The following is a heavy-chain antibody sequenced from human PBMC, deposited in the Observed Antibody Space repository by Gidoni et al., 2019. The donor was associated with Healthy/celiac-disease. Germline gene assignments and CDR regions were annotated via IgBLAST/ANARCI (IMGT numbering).Heavy chain of an antibody. V-gene: IGHV3-33*01. D-gene: IGHD5-18*01. CDR3: ARDPGLEWILNWFDP. CDR1: GFTFSSYG. J-gene: IGHJ5*02. Sequence: QVQLVESGGGVVQPGRSLRLSCSASGFTFSSYGMHWVRQAPGKGLEWVAVIWYDGSNKYYADSVKGRFTISRDNSKNTLYLQMNSLRAEDTAVYYCARDPGLEWILNWFDPWGQGTLVTVSS. CDR2: IWYDGSNK.